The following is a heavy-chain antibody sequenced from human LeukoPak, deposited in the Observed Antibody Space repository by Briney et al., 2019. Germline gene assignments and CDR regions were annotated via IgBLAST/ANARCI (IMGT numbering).Heavy chain of an antibody. V-gene: IGHV3-11*01. J-gene: IGHJ4*02. CDR1: GFTFSDYY. Sequence: PGGSLRLSCAASGFTFSDYYMSWIRQAPGKGLEWVSYISSSGSTIYYADSVKGRFTISRDNAKNSLYLQMNSLRAEDTAVYYCARHYDFWSGSLGQYYFDYWGQGTLVTVSS. CDR3: ARHYDFWSGSLGQYYFDY. CDR2: ISSSGSTI. D-gene: IGHD3-3*01.